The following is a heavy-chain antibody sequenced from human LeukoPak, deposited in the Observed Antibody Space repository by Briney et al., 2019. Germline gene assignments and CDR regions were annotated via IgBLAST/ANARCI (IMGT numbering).Heavy chain of an antibody. CDR1: GGSINNYY. D-gene: IGHD5-24*01. Sequence: PSETLSLTCTVSGGSINNYYWSWIRQPPGKGLEWIGYIYYSGSTNYNPSLKSRVTISLDTSKNQFSLKLSSVTAADTAVYYCARRRVESGTITEDNWFDPWGQRTLVTVSS. J-gene: IGHJ5*02. CDR3: ARRRVESGTITEDNWFDP. V-gene: IGHV4-59*08. CDR2: IYYSGST.